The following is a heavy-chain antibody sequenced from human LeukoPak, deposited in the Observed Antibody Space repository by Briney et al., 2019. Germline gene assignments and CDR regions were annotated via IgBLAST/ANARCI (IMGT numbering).Heavy chain of an antibody. CDR1: GFTFDDYG. V-gene: IGHV3-20*04. D-gene: IGHD6-13*01. CDR3: AYVGYIAAAGSSS. CDR2: INWNGGST. J-gene: IGHJ4*02. Sequence: PGGSLRLSCAASGFTFDDYGMSWVRQVPGKGLEWVSGINWNGGSTGYADSVKGRFTISRDNAKNSLYLQMNSLRAEDTVVYYCAYVGYIAAAGSSSWGQGTLVTVSS.